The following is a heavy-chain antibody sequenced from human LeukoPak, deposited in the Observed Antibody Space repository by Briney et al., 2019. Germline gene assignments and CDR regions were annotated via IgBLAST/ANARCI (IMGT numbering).Heavy chain of an antibody. CDR1: GFTFSSYA. V-gene: IGHV3-23*01. CDR3: ARASMRMTTAGLVDY. J-gene: IGHJ4*02. CDR2: ISGGGGST. D-gene: IGHD6-13*01. Sequence: PGGSLRLSCAASGFTFSSYAMSWVRQAPGKGLEWVSTISGGGGSTYYADSVKGRFTISRDNAKNSLYLQMNSLRAEDTAVYYCARASMRMTTAGLVDYWGQGTLVTVSS.